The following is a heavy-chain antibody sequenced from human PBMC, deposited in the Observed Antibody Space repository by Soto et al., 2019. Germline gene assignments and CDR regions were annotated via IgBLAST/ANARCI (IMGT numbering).Heavy chain of an antibody. CDR1: GYTFASYA. CDR3: ARDPPPPDY. CDR2: ISAYNGNT. J-gene: IGHJ4*02. V-gene: IGHV1-18*01. Sequence: QVQLVQSGAEVKKPGASVKVSCKASGYTFASYAISWMRQAPGQGLEWMGWISAYNGNTNYAQKLQGRVTMTTDPSTSTAYMELRSLRSDATAVHYCARDPPPPDYWGQGTLVTVSS.